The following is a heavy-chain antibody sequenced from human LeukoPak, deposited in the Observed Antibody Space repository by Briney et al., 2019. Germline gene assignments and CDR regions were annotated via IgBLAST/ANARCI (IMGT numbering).Heavy chain of an antibody. V-gene: IGHV3-30*02. CDR1: EFTFSNYG. CDR2: IRYGGSHK. Sequence: GGSLRLSCAASEFTFSNYGMHWVRQAPGKGLEWVAFIRYGGSHKYYADSVRGRFTISRDNSKNTLYLQMNSLRPEDSAVYYCAKTSDPSFPESTYYYYMDVWGKGTTLSVSS. CDR3: AKTSDPSFPESTYYYYMDV. J-gene: IGHJ6*03.